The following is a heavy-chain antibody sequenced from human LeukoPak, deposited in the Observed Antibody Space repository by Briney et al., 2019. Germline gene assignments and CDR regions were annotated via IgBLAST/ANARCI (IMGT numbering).Heavy chain of an antibody. V-gene: IGHV3-23*01. CDR2: NSGSGGST. CDR1: GFTFSSYA. D-gene: IGHD3-22*01. Sequence: PRGSLRLSCAASGFTFSSYAMSWVGQAPGKGLEWVSANSGSGGSTYYADSVNGRFTISRDKSKNTLYLQINSLRAEDTAVYYCARPSEERDYYDSSDYYPYWGEGTVDTVSS. CDR3: ARPSEERDYYDSSDYYPY. J-gene: IGHJ4*02.